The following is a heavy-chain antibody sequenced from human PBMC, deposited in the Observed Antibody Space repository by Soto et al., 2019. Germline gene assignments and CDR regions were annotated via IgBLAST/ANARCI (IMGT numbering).Heavy chain of an antibody. CDR3: ARDQNPSGTYQGIFDS. V-gene: IGHV3-30-3*01. J-gene: IGHJ4*02. CDR1: GFTFSNYA. D-gene: IGHD1-26*01. CDR2: ISYDGSDK. Sequence: QVHLVESGGGVVQPGRSLRLSCAASGFTFSNYAMHWVRQAPGKGLEWVAVISYDGSDKYYADSVKGRFSIFRDNSKNTVYLPMNILKAEDTAVYYCARDQNPSGTYQGIFDSWGQGTLVTVSS.